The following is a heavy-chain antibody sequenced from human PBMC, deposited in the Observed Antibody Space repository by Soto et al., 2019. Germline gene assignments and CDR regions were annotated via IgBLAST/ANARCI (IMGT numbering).Heavy chain of an antibody. J-gene: IGHJ4*02. V-gene: IGHV1-3*01. CDR3: ARSPGYYYDSSGYYLFDY. Sequence: ASVKVSCKASGYTFTSYAMHWVRQAPGQRLEWMGWINAGNGNTKYSQKFQGRVTITRDTSASTAYMELSSLRSEDTAVYYCARSPGYYYDSSGYYLFDYWGQGTLVTVSS. CDR1: GYTFTSYA. CDR2: INAGNGNT. D-gene: IGHD3-22*01.